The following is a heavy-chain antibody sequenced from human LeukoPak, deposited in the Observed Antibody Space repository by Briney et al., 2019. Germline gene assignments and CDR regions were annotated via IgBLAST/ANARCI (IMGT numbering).Heavy chain of an antibody. D-gene: IGHD1-26*01. J-gene: IGHJ4*02. CDR3: AKRGAEVGTTVAPGDY. CDR2: ISGNGYA. CDR1: EFSVGSNY. V-gene: IGHV3-23*01. Sequence: GGSLRLSCAASEFSVGSNYMTWVRQAPGKGLEWVSAISGNGYAYYADSVKGRFTISRDNSKNTLYLQMSSLRAEDTAVYYCAKRGAEVGTTVAPGDYWGQGTLLTVSS.